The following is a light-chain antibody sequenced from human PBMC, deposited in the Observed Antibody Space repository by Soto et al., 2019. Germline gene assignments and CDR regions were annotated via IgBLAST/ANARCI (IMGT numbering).Light chain of an antibody. Sequence: EIVRTQSPATLSVSPGDRATLSCRASQSVSSNLAWYQQKPGQAPRIXIYGASTRETGIPARFSGSGSGTECTRTISSLQPEDVAADYCQKYNSAPLTFGGGTQVDIK. J-gene: IGKJ4*01. CDR2: GAS. CDR3: QKYNSAPLT. V-gene: IGKV3-15*01. CDR1: QSVSSN.